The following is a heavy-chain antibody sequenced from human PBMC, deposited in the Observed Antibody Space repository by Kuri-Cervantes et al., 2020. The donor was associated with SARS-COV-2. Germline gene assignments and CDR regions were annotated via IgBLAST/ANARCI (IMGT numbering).Heavy chain of an antibody. Sequence: GESLKISCAASGFTFSSYSMNWVRQAPGKGLEWVANIKQDGSEKYYVDSVKGRFTISRDNAKNSLYLQMNSLRAEDTAVYYCARDKVVDYWGQGTLVTVSS. CDR2: IKQDGSEK. D-gene: IGHD2-15*01. J-gene: IGHJ4*02. CDR1: GFTFSSYS. CDR3: ARDKVVDY. V-gene: IGHV3-7*01.